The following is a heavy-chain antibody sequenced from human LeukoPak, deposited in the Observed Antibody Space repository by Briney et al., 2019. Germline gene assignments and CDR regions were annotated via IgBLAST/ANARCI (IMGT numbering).Heavy chain of an antibody. J-gene: IGHJ4*02. CDR3: ARGQVPSGYGSLDY. Sequence: PGRSLRLSCAASGFTFSSFAMPWVRRAPGKGLEWVAVISYDGSDKYYADSVKDRFTISRDNSKNTLYLQMNSLGTEDTALYYCARGQVPSGYGSLDYWGQGTLVTVSS. CDR1: GFTFSSFA. D-gene: IGHD5-12*01. V-gene: IGHV3-30-3*01. CDR2: ISYDGSDK.